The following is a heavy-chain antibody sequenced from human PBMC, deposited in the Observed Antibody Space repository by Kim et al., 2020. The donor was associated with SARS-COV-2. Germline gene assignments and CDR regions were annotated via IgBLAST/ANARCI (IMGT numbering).Heavy chain of an antibody. CDR2: I. Sequence: IYYSDSVKGRFTISRDNAKNSLYLQMNSLRAEDTAVYYCASSSGYRGFDYWGQGTLVTVSS. D-gene: IGHD3-22*01. J-gene: IGHJ4*02. CDR3: ASSSGYRGFDY. V-gene: IGHV3-21*01.